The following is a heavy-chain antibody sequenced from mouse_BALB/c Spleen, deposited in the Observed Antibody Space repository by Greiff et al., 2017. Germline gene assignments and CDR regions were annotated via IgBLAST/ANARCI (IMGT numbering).Heavy chain of an antibody. V-gene: IGHV5-4*02. CDR2: ISDGGSYT. CDR1: GFTFSDYY. CDR3: ARNYGSSYAMDY. J-gene: IGHJ4*01. Sequence: EVKVVESGGGLVKPGGSLKLSCAASGFTFSDYYMYWVRQTPEKRLEWVATISDGGSYTYYPDSVKGRFTISRDNAKNNLYLQMSSLKSEDTAMYYCARNYGSSYAMDYWGQGTSVTVSS. D-gene: IGHD1-1*01.